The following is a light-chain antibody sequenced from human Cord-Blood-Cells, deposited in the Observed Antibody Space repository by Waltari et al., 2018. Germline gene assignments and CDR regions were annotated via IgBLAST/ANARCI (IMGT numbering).Light chain of an antibody. J-gene: IGKJ4*01. V-gene: IGKV3-20*01. CDR1: QSVSSSY. CDR2: GAS. Sequence: EIVLTQSPGTLPLSPGARATLSCRASQSVSSSYLAWYQQKPGQAPRLLIYGASSRATGIPDRFSGSGSGTDFTRTISRLEPEDFAVYYCQQYGSSPTFGGGTKVEIK. CDR3: QQYGSSPT.